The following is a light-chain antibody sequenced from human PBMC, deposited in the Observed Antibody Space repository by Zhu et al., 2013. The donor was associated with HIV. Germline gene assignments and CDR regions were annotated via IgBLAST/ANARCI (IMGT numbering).Light chain of an antibody. CDR2: AAS. J-gene: IGKJ2*01. CDR1: EDIRID. CDR3: QHYYNFPYT. Sequence: AIQMTQSPSSLSASVGDRVTITCRASEDIRIDLGWFQQRPGKAPKLLIYAASSLHSGVPSRFSGSGSGTEFTLTISDLQPDDFATFYCQHYYNFPYTFGQGTNLEI. V-gene: IGKV1-6*01.